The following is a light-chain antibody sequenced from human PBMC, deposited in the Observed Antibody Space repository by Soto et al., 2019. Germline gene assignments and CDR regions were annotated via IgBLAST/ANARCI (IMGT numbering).Light chain of an antibody. CDR1: HVISSC. J-gene: IGKJ1*01. V-gene: IGKV1-5*01. Sequence: IQMTQSPSTLSVSVGDRVTITCRASHVISSCLAWYQKKLGRAPRLLIYDASSLESGVPSRFSVRVYGRACTLTISSLQTNDFATYYCQQYKSYGTFGKGTK. CDR2: DAS. CDR3: QQYKSYGT.